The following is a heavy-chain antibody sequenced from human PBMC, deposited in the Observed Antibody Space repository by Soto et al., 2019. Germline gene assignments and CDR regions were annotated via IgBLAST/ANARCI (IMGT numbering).Heavy chain of an antibody. CDR2: INPNSGGT. J-gene: IGHJ6*02. D-gene: IGHD3-3*01. V-gene: IGHV1-2*04. CDR1: GYTFTGYY. CDR3: AIYDFWSGKSSNYYYGMDV. Sequence: ASVKVSCKASGYTFTGYYMHWVRQAPGQGLEWMGWINPNSGGTNYAQKFQGWVTMTRDTSISTAYMELSSLRSEDTAVYYCAIYDFWSGKSSNYYYGMDVWGQATTVTVSS.